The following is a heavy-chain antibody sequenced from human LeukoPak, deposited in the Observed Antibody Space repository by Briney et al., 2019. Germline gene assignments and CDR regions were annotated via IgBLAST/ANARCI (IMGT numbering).Heavy chain of an antibody. D-gene: IGHD3-10*01. CDR1: AFTFSSYE. Sequence: GGSLRLSCAASAFTFSSYEMNWVRQAPGKGLEWVSYISSSGSTKHYADSVKGRFTISRDNAKNSLYLQMNSLRAEDTAVYYCTREWFKTHDYWGQGTLVIVSS. J-gene: IGHJ4*02. CDR2: ISSSGSTK. V-gene: IGHV3-48*03. CDR3: TREWFKTHDY.